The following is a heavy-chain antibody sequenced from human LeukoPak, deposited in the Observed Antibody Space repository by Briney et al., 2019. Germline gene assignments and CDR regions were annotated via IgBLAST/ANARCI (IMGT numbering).Heavy chain of an antibody. D-gene: IGHD3-22*01. CDR3: ARLHYSDSSVVRPAFDI. Sequence: GGSLTLSCAASGFTFSNAWLRWVRQAPGMGLVWVTDSCSACSYTNYTDSVNGRFAIARYNGKNSLYLPMNSLRAEDTAVYYCARLHYSDSSVVRPAFDIWGQGTMVTVSS. CDR2: SCSACSYT. V-gene: IGHV3-11*03. CDR1: GFTFSNAW. J-gene: IGHJ3*02.